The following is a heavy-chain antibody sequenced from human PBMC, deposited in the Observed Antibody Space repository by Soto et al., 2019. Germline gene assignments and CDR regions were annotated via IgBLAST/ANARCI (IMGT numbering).Heavy chain of an antibody. V-gene: IGHV3-30-3*01. D-gene: IGHD3-10*01. Sequence: VGSLRLSCAASGFTFSRYGMHCVRQAPGKELEWVAVISYDGSNKYYADSVKGRFSISRDNSKNTLYLQMNSLRAEDTAVYYCAREGGYGSYGMDVWGQGTTVTVSS. J-gene: IGHJ6*02. CDR1: GFTFSRYG. CDR2: ISYDGSNK. CDR3: AREGGYGSYGMDV.